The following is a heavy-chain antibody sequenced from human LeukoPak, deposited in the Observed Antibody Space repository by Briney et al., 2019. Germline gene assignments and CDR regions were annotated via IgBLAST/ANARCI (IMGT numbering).Heavy chain of an antibody. V-gene: IGHV3-21*01. Sequence: GGSLRLSCAASGFTFRNYSMNWVRQAPGQGLEWVSSISSSSNYIFYADSVKGRFTISRDNARNSLFLQMNSLRAEDTAVYYCARDPGQRDYYYYYYMDVWGKGTTVTVSS. J-gene: IGHJ6*03. CDR1: GFTFRNYS. CDR3: ARDPGQRDYYYYYYMDV. D-gene: IGHD6-25*01. CDR2: ISSSSNYI.